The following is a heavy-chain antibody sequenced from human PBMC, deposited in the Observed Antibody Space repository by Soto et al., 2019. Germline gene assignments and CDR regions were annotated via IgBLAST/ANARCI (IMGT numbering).Heavy chain of an antibody. Sequence: QITLKESGPTLVKPTQTLTLTCTFSGFSLSTSGVGVGWIRQPPGKALEWLAVIYWDDSYHYSPSLKSRLTITKDTSKNQVVLTMTNMDPVYTATYYCAHKGYGHYQLDYWGQGTLVTVSS. CDR3: AHKGYGHYQLDY. J-gene: IGHJ4*02. D-gene: IGHD4-17*01. CDR1: GFSLSTSGVG. V-gene: IGHV2-5*02. CDR2: IYWDDSY.